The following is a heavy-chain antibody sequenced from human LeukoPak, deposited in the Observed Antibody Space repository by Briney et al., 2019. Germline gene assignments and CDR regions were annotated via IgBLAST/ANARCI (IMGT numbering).Heavy chain of an antibody. Sequence: GESLRFSCKGSGYSFTSYWISWVRQMPGKGLEWMGRIDPSDSYTNYSPSFQGHVTISADKSISTAYLQWSSLKASDTAMYYCARHYGSGSYRYYGMDVWGQGTTVTVSS. V-gene: IGHV5-10-1*01. D-gene: IGHD3-10*01. CDR3: ARHYGSGSYRYYGMDV. CDR2: IDPSDSYT. J-gene: IGHJ6*02. CDR1: GYSFTSYW.